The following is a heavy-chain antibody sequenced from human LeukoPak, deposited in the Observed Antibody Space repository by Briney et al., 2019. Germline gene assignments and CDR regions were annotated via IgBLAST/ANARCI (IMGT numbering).Heavy chain of an antibody. D-gene: IGHD6-13*01. CDR3: ARTAAAPYYYYYYMDV. CDR1: GGSISSYY. J-gene: IGHJ6*03. V-gene: IGHV4-59*01. CDR2: IYYSGST. Sequence: SETLSLTCTVSGGSISSYYWSWIRQPPGKGLEWIGYIYYSGSTNYNPSLKSRVTISVDTSKNQSSLKLSSVTAADTAVYYCARTAAAPYYYYYYMDVWGRGTTVTVSS.